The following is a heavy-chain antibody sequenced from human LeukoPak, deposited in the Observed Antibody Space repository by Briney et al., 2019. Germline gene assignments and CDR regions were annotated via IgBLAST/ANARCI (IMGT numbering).Heavy chain of an antibody. V-gene: IGHV3-7*05. CDR3: VRGFDGYFGFDL. CDR2: INQDGSET. Sequence: VGSLRLSCAASGFIFSTYWMSWVRLAPGKGLEWVANINQDGSETFYVDSVRGRFTISRDNGKNSMFVQMDSLRAEDTAVYYCVRGFDGYFGFDLWGQGTMVTVSS. J-gene: IGHJ3*01. CDR1: GFIFSTYW. D-gene: IGHD5-24*01.